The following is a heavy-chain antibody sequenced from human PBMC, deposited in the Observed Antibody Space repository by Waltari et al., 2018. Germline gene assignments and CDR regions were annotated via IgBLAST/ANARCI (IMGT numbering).Heavy chain of an antibody. Sequence: QLQLQESGPGLVKPSETLSLTCTVSGGSISSSSYYWGWIRQPPGKGLEWIGSIYYSGSTYYNPSLKSRVTISVDTSKNQFSLKLSSVTAADTAVYYCARDVIVGATTIGGYGMDVWGQGTTVTVSS. CDR3: ARDVIVGATTIGGYGMDV. J-gene: IGHJ6*02. V-gene: IGHV4-39*07. CDR1: GGSISSSSYY. D-gene: IGHD1-26*01. CDR2: IYYSGST.